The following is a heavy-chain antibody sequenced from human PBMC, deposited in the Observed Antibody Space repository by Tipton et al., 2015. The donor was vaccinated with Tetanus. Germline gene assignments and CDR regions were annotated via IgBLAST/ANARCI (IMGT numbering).Heavy chain of an antibody. CDR2: ITPYNGHT. V-gene: IGHV1-18*01. D-gene: IGHD2-15*01. Sequence: QSGAEVKKPGASVKVSCTANGYSFTSYGISWVRQAPGQGLEWVGWITPYNGHTDLAQRVQGRVTLTTDASLRTAYLELRSLRSDDTAVYYCVRPDRYCSGGSCYLALDSWGQGALITVSS. J-gene: IGHJ4*02. CDR1: GYSFTSYG. CDR3: VRPDRYCSGGSCYLALDS.